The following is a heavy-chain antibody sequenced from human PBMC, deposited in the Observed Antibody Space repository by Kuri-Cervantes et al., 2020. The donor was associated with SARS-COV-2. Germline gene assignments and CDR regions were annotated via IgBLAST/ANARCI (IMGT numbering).Heavy chain of an antibody. J-gene: IGHJ3*02. CDR2: IHDSGST. CDR1: GGSFSGYY. V-gene: IGHV4-34*01. CDR3: ARSTPFRRLVVISQGGAFDI. Sequence: SETLSLTCAVYGGSFSGYYWSWIRQPPGKGLEWIGEIHDSGSTNYNPSLKSRVTISVDTSKNQFSLKLSSVTAADTAVYYCARSTPFRRLVVISQGGAFDIWGQGTMVTVSS. D-gene: IGHD3-22*01.